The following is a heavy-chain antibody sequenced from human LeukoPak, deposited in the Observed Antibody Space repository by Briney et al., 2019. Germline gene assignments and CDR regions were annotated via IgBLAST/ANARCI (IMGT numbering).Heavy chain of an antibody. CDR2: VYYRGST. D-gene: IGHD3-22*01. J-gene: IGHJ3*02. V-gene: IGHV4-39*07. Sequence: SETLSLTCTVSGGSISSNSCYWGWIRQPPGQGLEWIGSVYYRGSTYYNPSLKSRVTMSVDTSKNQFSLKLNSVTAADTAVYYCARELRNDSSGYYYPDAFDIWGQGTMVTVS. CDR1: GGSISSNSCY. CDR3: ARELRNDSSGYYYPDAFDI.